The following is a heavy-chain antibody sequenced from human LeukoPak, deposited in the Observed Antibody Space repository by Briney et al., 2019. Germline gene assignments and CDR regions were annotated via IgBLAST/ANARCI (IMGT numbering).Heavy chain of an antibody. J-gene: IGHJ5*02. CDR2: IYYSGST. Sequence: SETLSLTCTVSGGSISSSSYYWGWIRQPPGKGLEWIGSIYYSGSTYYNPSLKSRVTISIDTSKNQFSLKLSSVTAADTAVYYCAKTPSLYGSGSYYKGSNWFDPWGQGTLVTVSS. CDR3: AKTPSLYGSGSYYKGSNWFDP. D-gene: IGHD3-10*01. CDR1: GGSISSSSYY. V-gene: IGHV4-39*07.